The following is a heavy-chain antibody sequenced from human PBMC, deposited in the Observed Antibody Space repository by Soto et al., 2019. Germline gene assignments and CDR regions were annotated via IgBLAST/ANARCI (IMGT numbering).Heavy chain of an antibody. Sequence: QLQLQESGPGLVKPSETLSLTCTVSGGSISSSSYYWGWIRQPPWKGLEWIGSIYYSGTTYYNPSLKSRVTISVDTSKNQFSLKLSSVTAADTAVYYCARHRGYYDILTGYYTELNFDYWGQGTLVTVSS. V-gene: IGHV4-39*01. CDR1: GGSISSSSYY. CDR2: IYYSGTT. CDR3: ARHRGYYDILTGYYTELNFDY. D-gene: IGHD3-9*01. J-gene: IGHJ4*02.